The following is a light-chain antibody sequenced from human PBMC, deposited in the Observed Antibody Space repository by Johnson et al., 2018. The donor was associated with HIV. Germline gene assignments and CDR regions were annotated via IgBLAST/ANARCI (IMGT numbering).Light chain of an antibody. CDR2: DNN. V-gene: IGLV1-51*01. J-gene: IGLJ1*01. CDR3: GTWDSRLTAGHV. Sequence: HSVLTQPPSVSAAPGQKVTISCSGSSSNIGNNYVSWYQQLPGTAPKLLIYDNNKRPSGIPDRFSGSKSGTSATLGITGLQTGDEADDYCGTWDSRLTAGHVFGSGTKATLL. CDR1: SSNIGNNY.